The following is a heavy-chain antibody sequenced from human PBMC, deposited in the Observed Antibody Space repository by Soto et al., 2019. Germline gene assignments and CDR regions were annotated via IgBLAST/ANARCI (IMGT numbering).Heavy chain of an antibody. J-gene: IGHJ4*01. Sequence: GGSLRLSCAASGFTFSSYGMTWVRQAPGKGLEWVSYISSSTFSIYYADSVKGRFTVSRDNAKNSLFLQMNSLRDEDTAVYFCARARRGSAVIVNFD. V-gene: IGHV3-48*02. CDR2: ISSSTFSI. CDR3: ARARRGSAVIVNFD. D-gene: IGHD2-15*01. CDR1: GFTFSSYG.